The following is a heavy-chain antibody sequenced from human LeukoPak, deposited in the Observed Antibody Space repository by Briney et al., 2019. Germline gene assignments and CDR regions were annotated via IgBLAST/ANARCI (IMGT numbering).Heavy chain of an antibody. Sequence: SETLSLTCTVSNYSISSGYYWAWIRQPPGKGLEWIGNIYHSGNTYYNPSLKSRVSLSVDTSENQFSLKLSSVTAADTAMYYCARAVGTSRNFFDYWGQGTLVTVSS. CDR1: NYSISSGYY. CDR3: ARAVGTSRNFFDY. D-gene: IGHD4-23*01. J-gene: IGHJ4*02. CDR2: IYHSGNT. V-gene: IGHV4-38-2*02.